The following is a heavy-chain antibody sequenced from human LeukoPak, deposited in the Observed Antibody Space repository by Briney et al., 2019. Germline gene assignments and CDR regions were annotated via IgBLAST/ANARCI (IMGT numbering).Heavy chain of an antibody. Sequence: PGGSLRVSCAPSVFSVSSNYLSWVRQAPGRGLEGVSVIYSGGITYYAASVTGRFTISIANSKNTPYIQMNSLRAEDTAVYYCARDSVRRGSGWHHDFDIWGQGIMVTVSS. CDR1: VFSVSSNY. CDR3: ARDSVRRGSGWHHDFDI. V-gene: IGHV3-66*01. CDR2: IYSGGIT. D-gene: IGHD6-19*01. J-gene: IGHJ3*02.